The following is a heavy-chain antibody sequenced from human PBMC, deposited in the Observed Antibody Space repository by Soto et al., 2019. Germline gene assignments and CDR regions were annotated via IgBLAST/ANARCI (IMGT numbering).Heavy chain of an antibody. Sequence: PGGSMRLPWAASGCTIVDHCMSWIRQAPRKGLECVANINRDGSKKYYADSVKGRFTISRDNAKNSLYLQMNILRGEDTAVYYCARHGDYVSMDVWGKGTTVTVSS. CDR1: GCTIVDHC. CDR3: ARHGDYVSMDV. J-gene: IGHJ6*03. D-gene: IGHD4-17*01. CDR2: INRDGSKK. V-gene: IGHV3-7*01.